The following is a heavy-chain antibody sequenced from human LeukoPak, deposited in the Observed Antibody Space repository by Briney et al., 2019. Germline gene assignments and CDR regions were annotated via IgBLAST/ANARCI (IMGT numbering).Heavy chain of an antibody. CDR3: ARDIPLRWSVAIFNP. V-gene: IGHV1-24*01. J-gene: IGHJ5*02. CDR1: GYTLTELS. D-gene: IGHD2-21*01. CDR2: FDPEDGET. Sequence: ASVKVSCKVSGYTLTELSMHWVRQAPGKGLEWMGGFDPEDGETIYAQKFQGRVTMTEDTSTDTAYMELRSLRSDDTAVYYCARDIPLRWSVAIFNPWGQGTLVTVSS.